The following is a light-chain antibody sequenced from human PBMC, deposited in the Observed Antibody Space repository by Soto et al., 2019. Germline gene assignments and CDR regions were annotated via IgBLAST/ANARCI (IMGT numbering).Light chain of an antibody. J-gene: IGKJ4*01. Sequence: DIQVTQSPSSLSASLGDRVTITCRANQAFGAYLAWFQQQPGKVPKLLIYAASALQSGVPSRFGGSGSGTDFTLTISSLQPEDIATYYCQKYNSAPLTFRGGTKVEI. V-gene: IGKV1-27*01. CDR2: AAS. CDR1: QAFGAY. CDR3: QKYNSAPLT.